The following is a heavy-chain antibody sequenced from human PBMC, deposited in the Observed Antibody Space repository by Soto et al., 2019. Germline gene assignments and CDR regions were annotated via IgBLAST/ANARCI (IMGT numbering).Heavy chain of an antibody. Sequence: ASETLSLTCTVSGGSISSGGYYWSWIRQHPGKGLEWIGYIYYSGSTYYNPSLKSRVTISVDTSKNQLSLKLSSVTAADTAVYYCARDLVRDYGDYAGTTYYYYYMDVWGKGTTVTVSS. CDR3: ARDLVRDYGDYAGTTYYYYYMDV. D-gene: IGHD4-17*01. CDR2: IYYSGST. V-gene: IGHV4-31*03. CDR1: GGSISSGGYY. J-gene: IGHJ6*03.